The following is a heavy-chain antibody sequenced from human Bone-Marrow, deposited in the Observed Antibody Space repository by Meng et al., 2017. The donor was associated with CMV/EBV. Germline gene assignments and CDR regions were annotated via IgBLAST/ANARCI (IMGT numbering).Heavy chain of an antibody. D-gene: IGHD2-8*01. CDR1: GYTFTGYY. CDR3: ARDRDLIFDS. J-gene: IGHJ4*02. CDR2: INPNSGGT. Sequence: ASVKVSCKASGYTFTGYYMHWVRQAPGQGLEWMGWINPNSGGTNHAQKFQGRVTMTRDTSISTAYMELSRLRSEDTAVYFCARDRDLIFDSWGQGTLVTVSS. V-gene: IGHV1-2*02.